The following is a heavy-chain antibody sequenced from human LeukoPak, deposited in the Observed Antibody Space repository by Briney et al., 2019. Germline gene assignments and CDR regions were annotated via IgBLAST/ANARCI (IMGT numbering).Heavy chain of an antibody. CDR2: IYHTGGI. D-gene: IGHD1-1*01. J-gene: IGHJ4*02. Sequence: PSETLSLTCSVFGYSISNDYYWAWIRQPPGKGLEWIGNIYHTGGIDYSPSLKSRVTLSFDTSKNQFSLKVNSVTAADTAIYFCARSISFAGEFDYWGQGILVSVS. V-gene: IGHV4-38-2*02. CDR3: ARSISFAGEFDY. CDR1: GYSISNDYY.